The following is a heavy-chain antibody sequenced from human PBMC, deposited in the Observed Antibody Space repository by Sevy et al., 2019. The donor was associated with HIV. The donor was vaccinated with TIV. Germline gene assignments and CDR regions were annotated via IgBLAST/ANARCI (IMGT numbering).Heavy chain of an antibody. V-gene: IGHV3-23*01. J-gene: IGHJ4*02. CDR2: ISSGGVTT. CDR1: GFSFSDYA. CDR3: AKDSGHCSSTTCYKPFDC. Sequence: GGSLRLSCAASGFSFSDYAMRWVRQVPGEGLQWVSSISSGGVTTYYADSVKGRLTISRDNSKNTLYLQMSSLSVEETAIYYCAKDSGHCSSTTCYKPFDCWGQGTLVTVSS. D-gene: IGHD2-2*02.